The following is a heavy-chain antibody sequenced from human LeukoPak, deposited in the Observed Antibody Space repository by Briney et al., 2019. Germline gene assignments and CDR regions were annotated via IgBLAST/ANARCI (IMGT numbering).Heavy chain of an antibody. V-gene: IGHV1-18*01. J-gene: IGHJ4*02. D-gene: IGHD1-26*01. Sequence: ASVKLSCKASGYTFTSYGITWVRQAPGQGLEWMGLTIAYNGNTNSAQKLQGRVTMTTDTSTSTAYMELRSLRSDDAAVYYGASSRSGGSYSPDYWGQGTLVTVFS. CDR1: GYTFTSYG. CDR3: ASSRSGGSYSPDY. CDR2: TIAYNGNT.